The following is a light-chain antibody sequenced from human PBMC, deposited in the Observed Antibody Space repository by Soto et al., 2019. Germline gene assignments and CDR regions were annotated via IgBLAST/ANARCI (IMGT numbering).Light chain of an antibody. CDR3: CSYAGSYTLV. J-gene: IGLJ2*01. CDR2: DVS. V-gene: IGLV2-11*01. Sequence: QSVLTQPRSVSGSPGQSVTISCTGTSSDVGGYNYVSWYQPHPGKAPKLMIYDVSKRPSGVPDRFSGSKSGNTASLTISGLQAEDEGDYYCCSYAGSYTLVFGGGTKVTVL. CDR1: SSDVGGYNY.